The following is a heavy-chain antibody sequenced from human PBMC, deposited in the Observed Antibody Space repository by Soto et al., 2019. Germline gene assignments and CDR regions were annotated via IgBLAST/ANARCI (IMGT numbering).Heavy chain of an antibody. CDR3: VRDRRISGINRGLDY. V-gene: IGHV3-11*01. CDR2: ISSSGDTI. Sequence: GGSLRLSCAASGFIFSDYHMTWIRQAPGKGLELVAYISSSGDTIYYADSVKGRFTISRDNGRDSLFLQMSGLRPEDTAVYYCVRDRRISGINRGLDYWGRGTLVTVSS. J-gene: IGHJ4*02. CDR1: GFIFSDYH. D-gene: IGHD1-20*01.